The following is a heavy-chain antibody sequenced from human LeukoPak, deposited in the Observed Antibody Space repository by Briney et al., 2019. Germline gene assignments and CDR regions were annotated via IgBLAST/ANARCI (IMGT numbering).Heavy chain of an antibody. D-gene: IGHD5-24*01. CDR2: IFSNGDT. CDR3: TRDQMNY. CDR1: EFTVSRNY. V-gene: IGHV3-53*01. Sequence: QSGGSLRLSCTASEFTVSRNYMLWVRQAPGKGLEWVSLIFSNGDTHYADSVKGRFTISRDTSKNTVSLQMNSLRVEDTAMYYCTRDQMNYWGQGTLDTVSS. J-gene: IGHJ4*02.